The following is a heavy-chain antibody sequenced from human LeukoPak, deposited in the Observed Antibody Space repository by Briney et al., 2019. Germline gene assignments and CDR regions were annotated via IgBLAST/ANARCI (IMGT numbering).Heavy chain of an antibody. CDR3: ARGQMTATRHLDH. Sequence: GGSLRLSCAASGFTFSSYAMSWVRQAPGKGLEWVSAISGSGGSTYYADSVRGRFTISRDNSKNTLYLQMNSLRAEDTAMYYCARGQMTATRHLDHWGQGTLVTVSS. CDR1: GFTFSSYA. J-gene: IGHJ4*02. CDR2: ISGSGGST. V-gene: IGHV3-23*01.